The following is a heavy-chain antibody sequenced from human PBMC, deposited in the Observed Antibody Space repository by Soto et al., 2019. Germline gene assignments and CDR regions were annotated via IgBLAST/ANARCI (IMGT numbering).Heavy chain of an antibody. CDR3: ARFSYSSGWYYFDY. Sequence: SATLSLTCTVSGGSISSYYWSWIRQPPGKGLEWVGYIYYSGSTNYNPSLKSRVTISVDTSKQQFSLKLSSVPAADTAVYYCARFSYSSGWYYFDYWGQGTLVTVPQ. D-gene: IGHD6-13*01. J-gene: IGHJ4*02. V-gene: IGHV4-59*08. CDR1: GGSISSYY. CDR2: IYYSGST.